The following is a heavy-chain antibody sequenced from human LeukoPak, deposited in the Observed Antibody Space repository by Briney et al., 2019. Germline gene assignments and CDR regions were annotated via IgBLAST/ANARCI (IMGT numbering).Heavy chain of an antibody. CDR1: GGSISSYY. CDR2: IYYSGST. V-gene: IGHV4-59*12. CDR3: ARAHGRGGYYGMDV. D-gene: IGHD3-10*02. J-gene: IGHJ6*02. Sequence: PSQTLSLTCTVSGGSISSYYWSWIRQPPGKGLEWIGYIYYSGSTNYNPSLKSRVTISVDTSKNQFSLKLSSVTAADTAVYYCARAHGRGGYYGMDVWGQGTTVTVSS.